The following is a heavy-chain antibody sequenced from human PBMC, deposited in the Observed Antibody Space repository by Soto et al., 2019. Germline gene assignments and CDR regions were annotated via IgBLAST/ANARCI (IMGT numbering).Heavy chain of an antibody. CDR2: TIPMFGTT. CDR1: GGTFNSYA. D-gene: IGHD3-22*01. V-gene: IGHV1-69*12. Sequence: QVQLVQSGAEVKKPESSVRVSCKASGGTFNSYAITWLRQAPGQGLEWMGGTIPMFGTTNYAEKFQGRVTITADEYTNTAYMELSSLRSEDTAVYYCTRCGIRYHSIGYYLGIDGMDVWGQGTTVIVSS. J-gene: IGHJ6*02. CDR3: TRCGIRYHSIGYYLGIDGMDV.